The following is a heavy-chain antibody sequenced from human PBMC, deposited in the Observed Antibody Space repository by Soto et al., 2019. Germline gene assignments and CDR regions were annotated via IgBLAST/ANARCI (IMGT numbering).Heavy chain of an antibody. V-gene: IGHV3-9*01. CDR2: ISWNSGSI. J-gene: IGHJ4*02. CDR3: AKDVGYKGRFYFDY. Sequence: DVQLVESGGGLVQPGRSLRLSCAASGFTFDDYAMHWVRQAPGKGLEWVSGISWNSGSIGYADSVKGRFTISRDNAKNSLYLQMNSLRAEDTALYYCAKDVGYKGRFYFDYWGQGTLVTVSS. CDR1: GFTFDDYA. D-gene: IGHD3-10*01.